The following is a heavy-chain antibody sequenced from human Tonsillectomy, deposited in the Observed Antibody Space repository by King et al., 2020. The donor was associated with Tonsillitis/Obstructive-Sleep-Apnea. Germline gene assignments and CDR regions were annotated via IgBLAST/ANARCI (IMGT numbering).Heavy chain of an antibody. Sequence: QLVQSGGGFVQPGRSLRLSCAASGFTFDDYAMHWVRQAPGKGLEWVSGISWNSGSIGYADSVKGRFTISRDNAKNSLCLQMNSLRAEDTALYYCAKGVDITMVRGVIAWGQGTLVTVSA. CDR2: ISWNSGSI. CDR1: GFTFDDYA. CDR3: AKGVDITMVRGVIA. D-gene: IGHD3-10*01. V-gene: IGHV3-9*01. J-gene: IGHJ5*02.